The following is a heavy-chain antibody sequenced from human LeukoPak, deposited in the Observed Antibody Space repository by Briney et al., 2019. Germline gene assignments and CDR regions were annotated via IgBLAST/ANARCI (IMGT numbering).Heavy chain of an antibody. Sequence: GGSLRLSCAASGFTFSGSAMHWVRQASGKVLEWVGRIRSKANSYATAYAASVKGRFTISRDDSKNTAYLQMNSLKTEDTAVYYCARDGAYYDFWSGYYSSWKYYMDVWGKGTTVTVSS. CDR1: GFTFSGSA. J-gene: IGHJ6*03. V-gene: IGHV3-73*01. CDR3: ARDGAYYDFWSGYYSSWKYYMDV. CDR2: IRSKANSYAT. D-gene: IGHD3-3*01.